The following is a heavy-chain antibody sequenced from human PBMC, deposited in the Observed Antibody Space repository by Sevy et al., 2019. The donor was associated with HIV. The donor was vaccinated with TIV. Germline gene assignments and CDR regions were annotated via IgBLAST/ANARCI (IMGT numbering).Heavy chain of an antibody. CDR1: GYTLSELS. V-gene: IGHV1-24*01. Sequence: ASVKVSCKVSGYTLSELSMHWVRQAPGKGLEWMGGFDEDGETLYAQKFQGRVTMTEDTSTDTAYMELSSLRSEDTAVYYCATDIVVGRDYWGQGTLVTVSS. CDR3: ATDIVVGRDY. J-gene: IGHJ4*02. D-gene: IGHD2-2*01. CDR2: FDEDGET.